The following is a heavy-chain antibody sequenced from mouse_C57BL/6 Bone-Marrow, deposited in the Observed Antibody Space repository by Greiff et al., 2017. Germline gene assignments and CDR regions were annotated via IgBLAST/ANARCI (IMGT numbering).Heavy chain of an antibody. CDR3: ARGGTLAY. J-gene: IGHJ3*01. V-gene: IGHV2-2*01. D-gene: IGHD2-14*01. Sequence: QVQLKESGPGLVQPSQSLSITCTVSGFSLTSYGVHWVRQSPGKGLEWLGVIWSGGSTDYNAAFISRLSISKDNSKCQVFFKMNSLQADDTAIYYCARGGTLAYWGQGTLVTVSA. CDR1: GFSLTSYG. CDR2: IWSGGST.